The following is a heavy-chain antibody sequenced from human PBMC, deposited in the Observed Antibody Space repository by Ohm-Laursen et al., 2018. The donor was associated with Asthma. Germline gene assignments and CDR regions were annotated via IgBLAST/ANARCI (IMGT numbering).Heavy chain of an antibody. CDR3: ARGVDAFDI. J-gene: IGHJ3*02. V-gene: IGHV3-48*01. CDR1: GFNFSDSA. Sequence: SLRLSCAASGFNFSDSAMHWVRQAPGKGLEWVSFISSDISTIYYADSVKGRFTISRDNAKNSLYLQMNSLRAEDTAVYYCARGVDAFDIWGQGTMVTVSS. CDR2: ISSDISTI.